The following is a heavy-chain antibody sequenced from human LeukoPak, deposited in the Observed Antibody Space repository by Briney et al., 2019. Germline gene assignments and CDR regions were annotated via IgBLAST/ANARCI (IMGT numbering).Heavy chain of an antibody. Sequence: QPGGTLRLSCAASGFTFSSYGMSWVRQAPGKGLEWVSAISASGGSTYYADSVKGRFTISRDISKNTLYLQMNSLRVEDTAVYYCAKDREGFDYDSLGNAFDIWGQGTMVTVSS. CDR1: GFTFSSYG. CDR3: AKDREGFDYDSLGNAFDI. D-gene: IGHD3-22*01. J-gene: IGHJ3*02. CDR2: ISASGGST. V-gene: IGHV3-23*01.